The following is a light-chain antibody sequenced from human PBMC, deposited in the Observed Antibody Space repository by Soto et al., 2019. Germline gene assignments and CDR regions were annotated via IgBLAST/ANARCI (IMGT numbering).Light chain of an antibody. Sequence: QSALTQPPSASGSPGQSVTISCTGTSSDVGGFNYVSWYQHHPGKAPKLMIYEVSKRPSGVPDRFSGSKSGNTASLTVSGLQAEDEADYYYSSYAGSNKGVFGGGTKLTVL. J-gene: IGLJ2*01. CDR2: EVS. CDR1: SSDVGGFNY. V-gene: IGLV2-8*01. CDR3: SSYAGSNKGV.